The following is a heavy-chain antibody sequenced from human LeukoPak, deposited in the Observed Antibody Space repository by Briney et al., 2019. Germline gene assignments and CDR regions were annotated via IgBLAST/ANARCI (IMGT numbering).Heavy chain of an antibody. Sequence: AGGSLRLSCVASGFTFSSYSMNWVRQVPGKGLEWVSSISSSSSYIYYADSVKGRFTISRDNSKNTLYLQMNSLRAEDTAVYYCAKGDSSGWYRGGYFDYWGQGTLVTVSS. V-gene: IGHV3-21*04. CDR1: GFTFSSYS. CDR2: ISSSSSYI. CDR3: AKGDSSGWYRGGYFDY. D-gene: IGHD6-19*01. J-gene: IGHJ4*02.